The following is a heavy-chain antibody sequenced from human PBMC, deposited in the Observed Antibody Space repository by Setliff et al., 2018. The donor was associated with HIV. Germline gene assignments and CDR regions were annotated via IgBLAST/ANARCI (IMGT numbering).Heavy chain of an antibody. D-gene: IGHD4-17*01. J-gene: IGHJ4*02. CDR2: IYSTGST. Sequence: SETLSLTCTVSGPSINIHYWSWIRQSPGKGFEWIGYIYSTGSTNYNPSLQSRVTIPMVPSRNQFSLKVTSVTAADTAVYYWAKGAGFYGDYTFDHWGQGRQVTVSS. CDR1: GPSINIHY. CDR3: AKGAGFYGDYTFDH. V-gene: IGHV4-59*11.